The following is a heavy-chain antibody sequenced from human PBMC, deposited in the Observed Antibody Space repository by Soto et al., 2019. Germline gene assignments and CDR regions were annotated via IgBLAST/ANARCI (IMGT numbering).Heavy chain of an antibody. CDR1: GGSISRSSYY. CDR2: IYYSGST. Sequence: SETLSLTCTVSGGSISRSSYYWGWIRQPPGKGLEWIGSIYYSGSTYYNPSLKSRVTISVDTSKNQFSLKLSSVTAADTAVYYCASLGYCSSTSCPNYYYYYGMDVWGQGTTVT. J-gene: IGHJ6*02. V-gene: IGHV4-39*01. D-gene: IGHD2-2*01. CDR3: ASLGYCSSTSCPNYYYYYGMDV.